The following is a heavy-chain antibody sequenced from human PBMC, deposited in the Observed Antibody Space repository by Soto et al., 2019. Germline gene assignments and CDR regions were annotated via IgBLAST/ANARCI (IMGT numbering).Heavy chain of an antibody. CDR2: IYYSGST. D-gene: IGHD3-22*01. J-gene: IGHJ3*02. V-gene: IGHV4-59*08. CDR3: ARLNYYDSSGYRLSAFDI. Sequence: PSETLSLTCTVSGGSISSYYWSWIRQPPGKGLEWIGYIYYSGSTNYNPSLKSRVTISVDTSKNQFSLKLSSVTAADTAVYYCARLNYYDSSGYRLSAFDIWGQGTMVT. CDR1: GGSISSYY.